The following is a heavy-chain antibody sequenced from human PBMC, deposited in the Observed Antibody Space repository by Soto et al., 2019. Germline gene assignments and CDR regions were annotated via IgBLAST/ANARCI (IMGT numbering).Heavy chain of an antibody. CDR1: GFTFSSYG. CDR2: IWYDGSNK. D-gene: IGHD3-10*01. V-gene: IGHV3-33*01. Sequence: GGSLRLSCAASGFTFSSYGMHWVRQAPGKGLEWVAVIWYDGSNKYYADSVKGRFTISRDNSKNTLYLQMNSLRAEDTAVYYCARRGRITMVRDYYYMDVWGKGTTVTVSS. J-gene: IGHJ6*03. CDR3: ARRGRITMVRDYYYMDV.